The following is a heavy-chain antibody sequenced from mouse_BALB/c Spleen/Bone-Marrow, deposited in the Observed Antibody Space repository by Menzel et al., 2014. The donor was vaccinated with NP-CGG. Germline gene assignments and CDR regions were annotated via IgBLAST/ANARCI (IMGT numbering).Heavy chain of an antibody. J-gene: IGHJ2*01. V-gene: IGHV1-4*02. D-gene: IGHD1-1*01. CDR3: AREATYYAYFDC. CDR2: INPTRGYT. Sequence: VNVVESAPELARPGASVKMSCKASGYTFTSFTIQWIKQRPGQGLEWIGYINPTRGYTDYNQKFKDGTTLTADKSSSTTYMQLTSLTSEDSAVYYCAREATYYAYFDCWGQGTALAVSS. CDR1: GYTFTSFT.